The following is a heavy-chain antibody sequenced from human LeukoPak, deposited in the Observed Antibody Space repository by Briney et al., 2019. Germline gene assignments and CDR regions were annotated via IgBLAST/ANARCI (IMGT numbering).Heavy chain of an antibody. V-gene: IGHV4-30-4*08. D-gene: IGHD5-24*01. J-gene: IGHJ4*02. Sequence: KPSETLSLTCTVSGGSISSGDYYWSWIRQPPGKGLEWIGYIYYSGSTYYNPSLKSRVTISVDTSKNQFSLKLSSVTAADTAVYYCARLGRDGYNLLYDYWGQGTLATVSS. CDR1: GGSISSGDYY. CDR2: IYYSGST. CDR3: ARLGRDGYNLLYDY.